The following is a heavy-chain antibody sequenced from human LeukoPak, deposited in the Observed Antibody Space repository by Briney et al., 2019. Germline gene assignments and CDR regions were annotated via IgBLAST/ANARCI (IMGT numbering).Heavy chain of an antibody. CDR2: ISGSGGST. Sequence: GGSLRLSCAASGFTFSSYAMSWVRQAPGKGLEWVSAISGSGGSTYYADSVKGRFTISRDNSKNTLYLQMNSLRAEDTAVYYCAKDLWPYYYDSSGYYPGYWGQGTLVTVSS. CDR1: GFTFSSYA. D-gene: IGHD3-22*01. J-gene: IGHJ4*02. CDR3: AKDLWPYYYDSSGYYPGY. V-gene: IGHV3-23*01.